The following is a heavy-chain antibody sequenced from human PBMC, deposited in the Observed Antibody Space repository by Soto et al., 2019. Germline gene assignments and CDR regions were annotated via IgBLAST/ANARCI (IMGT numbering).Heavy chain of an antibody. Sequence: SETLSLTCSLSGDSITRSTYFWAWIRRSPGKGLEWVGSIYYSGRTHYNPSLKSRVTISVDRSKNQFSLKMSSVTASDTAVYYCARIHWAQSSLDYWGRGILVTVSS. CDR3: ARIHWAQSSLDY. CDR1: GDSITRSTYF. CDR2: IYYSGRT. D-gene: IGHD6-19*01. J-gene: IGHJ4*02. V-gene: IGHV4-39*01.